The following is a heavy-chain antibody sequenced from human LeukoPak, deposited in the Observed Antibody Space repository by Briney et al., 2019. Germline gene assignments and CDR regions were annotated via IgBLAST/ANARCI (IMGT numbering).Heavy chain of an antibody. CDR3: AKALTMILPSDL. CDR2: ISGSGGST. V-gene: IGHV3-23*01. J-gene: IGHJ3*01. D-gene: IGHD3-22*01. Sequence: PGGSLRLSCAASGITFSSYAMSWVRQAPGKGLEWVSGISGSGGSTYDADSVKGRFTISRDNSKNTLYLQMNSLRAEDTAVYYCAKALTMILPSDLRGQGTMVTVS. CDR1: GITFSSYA.